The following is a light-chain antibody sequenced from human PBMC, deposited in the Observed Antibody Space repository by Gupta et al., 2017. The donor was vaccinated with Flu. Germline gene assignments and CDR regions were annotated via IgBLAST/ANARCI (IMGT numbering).Light chain of an antibody. CDR3: SSYTVSATRWV. Sequence: TVCCTGNSSDIGGYNYVSWYQQKSGEAPKLLLYEVTRRPSGVSDRFSGSKYDNTASLTISGLQAEDEATYHCSSYTVSATRWVFGGGTTVTVL. V-gene: IGLV2-14*01. J-gene: IGLJ3*02. CDR1: SSDIGGYNY. CDR2: EVT.